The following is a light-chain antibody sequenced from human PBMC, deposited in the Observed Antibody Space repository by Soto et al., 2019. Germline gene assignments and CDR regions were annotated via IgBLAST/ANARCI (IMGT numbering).Light chain of an antibody. Sequence: AIQMTQSPSSLSASVGDRVTITCRASQGIRNDLGWYQQKPGKAPQLLIYATSSLQSGVPSRFSGSGSGTDFTLTISSLQPEDFATYYCLQDYNYPWTFGQGTKVEIK. CDR3: LQDYNYPWT. V-gene: IGKV1-6*01. CDR1: QGIRND. CDR2: ATS. J-gene: IGKJ1*01.